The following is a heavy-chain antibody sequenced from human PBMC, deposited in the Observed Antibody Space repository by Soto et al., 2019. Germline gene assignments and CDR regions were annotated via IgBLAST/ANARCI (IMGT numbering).Heavy chain of an antibody. V-gene: IGHV1-46*01. CDR1: GYTFPSYY. D-gene: IGHD3-22*01. CDR2: INPSGGST. J-gene: IGHJ4*02. CDR3: ARDFDTIGYYFFDY. Sequence: ASVKVSCKASGYTFPSYYMYWVRQAPGQGLEWMGRINPSGGSTNYAQKFQGRVTMTRDTSTNTVYMELSSLRSEDTALYYCARDFDTIGYYFFDYWGQGTLVTV.